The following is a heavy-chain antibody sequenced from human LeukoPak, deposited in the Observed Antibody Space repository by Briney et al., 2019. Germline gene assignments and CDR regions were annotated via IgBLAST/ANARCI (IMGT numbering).Heavy chain of an antibody. CDR2: IYTSGST. Sequence: SQTLSLTCTVSGGSISSGSYYWSWIRQPAGKGLEWIGRIYTSGSTNYNPSLKSRVTISVDTSKNQFSLKLSSVTAADTAVYYCARVGVLLWFPGERYFDLWGRGTLVTVSS. D-gene: IGHD3-10*01. CDR1: GGSISSGSYY. CDR3: ARVGVLLWFPGERYFDL. V-gene: IGHV4-61*02. J-gene: IGHJ2*01.